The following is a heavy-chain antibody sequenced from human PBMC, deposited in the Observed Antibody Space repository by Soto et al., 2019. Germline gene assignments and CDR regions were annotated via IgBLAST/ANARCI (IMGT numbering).Heavy chain of an antibody. V-gene: IGHV1-2*02. J-gene: IGHJ4*02. CDR1: GYTFIAHY. CDR3: ARDVNPYYGPGSLHGYFDY. D-gene: IGHD3-10*01. Sequence: ASVKVSCKASGYTFIAHYIHWVRQAPGKGFEWIGWTNPNNGSTKYAQKFQGRVTMTRDTSITTVYVELSSLRSDDTAVYFYARDVNPYYGPGSLHGYFDYWGQGTLVTVSS. CDR2: TNPNNGST.